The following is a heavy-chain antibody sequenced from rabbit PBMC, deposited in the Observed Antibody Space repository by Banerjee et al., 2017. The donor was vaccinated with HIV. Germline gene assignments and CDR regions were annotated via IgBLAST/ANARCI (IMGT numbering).Heavy chain of an antibody. Sequence: QSLEESGGGLVKPGASLTLTCKASGFSFNSGYDMCWVRQAPGKGLEWIACSYAGSSGSTYSAIWAKGRFTISKTSSTTVTLQMTSLTAADTATYFCARDRYGGSVDPDYFNFWGPGTLVTVS. J-gene: IGHJ4*01. V-gene: IGHV1S40*01. CDR1: GFSFNSGYD. D-gene: IGHD4-2*01. CDR3: ARDRYGGSVDPDYFNF. CDR2: SYAGSSGST.